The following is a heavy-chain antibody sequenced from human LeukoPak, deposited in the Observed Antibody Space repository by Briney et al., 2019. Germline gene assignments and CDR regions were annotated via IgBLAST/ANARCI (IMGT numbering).Heavy chain of an antibody. Sequence: SETLSLTCTVSGGSISSHFWSWIRQPPGKGLEWIGYIHYTGSTNYNPSLKSRVTISVDTSKNQFFLKLSSVTAADTAVYYCARDGYSGSSLFDYWGQGTLVTVSS. CDR3: ARDGYSGSSLFDY. V-gene: IGHV4-59*11. CDR2: IHYTGST. CDR1: GGSISSHF. D-gene: IGHD1-26*01. J-gene: IGHJ4*02.